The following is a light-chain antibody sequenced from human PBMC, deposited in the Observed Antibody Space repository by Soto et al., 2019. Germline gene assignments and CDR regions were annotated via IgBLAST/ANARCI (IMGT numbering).Light chain of an antibody. V-gene: IGKV3-20*01. Sequence: EIVLTQSPGTLSLSPGERATLSCRASQSVSSSYLAWYQQKHGQTPSLLIYGASSRATGIPDRFSGSGSGTDFTLTISRLEPEDFAVYYCQQYGSSPGTFGQGTKLEIK. J-gene: IGKJ2*01. CDR2: GAS. CDR3: QQYGSSPGT. CDR1: QSVSSSY.